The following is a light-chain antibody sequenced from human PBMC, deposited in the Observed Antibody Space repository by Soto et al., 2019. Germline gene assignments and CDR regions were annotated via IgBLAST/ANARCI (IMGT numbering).Light chain of an antibody. CDR3: QQYNSDSA. V-gene: IGKV1-5*03. J-gene: IGKJ2*01. CDR2: RAS. CDR1: QSISSW. Sequence: DIPMTQSPSTLSASVGDRVTITCRASQSISSWLAWYQQKPGKAPNLLIYRASSLESGVPSRFSGSGSGTDFTLTISSLQPDDFATYYCQQYNSDSAFGQGTKLEIK.